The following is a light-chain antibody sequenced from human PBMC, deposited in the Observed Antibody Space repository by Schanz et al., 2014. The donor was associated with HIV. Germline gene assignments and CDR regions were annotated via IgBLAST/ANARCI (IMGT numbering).Light chain of an antibody. CDR1: ALNVGDNS. Sequence: QSVLTQQPSVSALPGQRVTISCSGGALNVGDNSVSWYQQFPGTAPKLLIFANYQRPSEIPDRFSGSKTGTSGTLAISGLQTGDEADYYCATWDSALREVVFGGGTKLTVL. CDR2: ANY. J-gene: IGLJ2*01. V-gene: IGLV1-51*01. CDR3: ATWDSALREVV.